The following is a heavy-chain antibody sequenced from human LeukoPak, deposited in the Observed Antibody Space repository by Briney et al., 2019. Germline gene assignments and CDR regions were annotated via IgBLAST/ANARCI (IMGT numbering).Heavy chain of an antibody. CDR2: MNPNSGNT. D-gene: IGHD3-9*01. V-gene: IGHV1-8*01. J-gene: IGHJ4*02. Sequence: ASVKVSCKASGYTFTSYDINWVRQATGQGLEWMGWMNPNSGNTGYAQKFQGRVTMTRNTSISTAYMELSSLRSEDTAVYYCARGQKKAYYDILTGYTTSDYWGQGTLVTVSS. CDR1: GYTFTSYD. CDR3: ARGQKKAYYDILTGYTTSDY.